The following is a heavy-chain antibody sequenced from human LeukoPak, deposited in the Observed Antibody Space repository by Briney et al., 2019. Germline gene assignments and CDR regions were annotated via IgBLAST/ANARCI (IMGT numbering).Heavy chain of an antibody. CDR2: ISSSSSYI. CDR1: GFTFSSYS. D-gene: IGHD4-17*01. V-gene: IGHV3-21*01. J-gene: IGHJ6*02. Sequence: GGSLRLSCAASGFTFSSYSMNWVRQAPGKGLEWVSSISSSSSYIYYADSVKGRFTISRDNAKNSLYLQMNSLRAEDTAVYYCARDTVDYGDYGLHPGIGYYYYGMDVWGQGTTVTVSS. CDR3: ARDTVDYGDYGLHPGIGYYYYGMDV.